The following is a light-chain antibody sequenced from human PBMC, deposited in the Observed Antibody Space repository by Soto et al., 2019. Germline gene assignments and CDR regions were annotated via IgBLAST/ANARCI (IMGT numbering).Light chain of an antibody. CDR3: QQFNSYPPYT. Sequence: DIQLTQSPSFLSASVGDRVTITCRASQDIRTYLAWYQQKPGKAPKFLIYAASTLQGGVPSRFSGSGSGTEFTLTISSLQTEDFATYYCQQFNSYPPYTFGQGTKLEIK. CDR2: AAS. V-gene: IGKV1-9*01. CDR1: QDIRTY. J-gene: IGKJ2*01.